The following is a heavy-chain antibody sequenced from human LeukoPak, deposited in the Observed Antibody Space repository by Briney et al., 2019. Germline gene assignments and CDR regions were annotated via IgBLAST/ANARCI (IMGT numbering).Heavy chain of an antibody. CDR3: AKDDIAVNNPAVGSI. CDR2: IRYDGSNK. D-gene: IGHD4-23*01. Sequence: GGSLRLSCAASGFTFSSYGMHWVRQAPGKGLEWVAFIRYDGSNKYYADSVKGRFTISRDNSKNTLYLQMNSLRAEDTAVCYCAKDDIAVNNPAVGSIWGQGTMVTVSS. CDR1: GFTFSSYG. V-gene: IGHV3-30*02. J-gene: IGHJ3*02.